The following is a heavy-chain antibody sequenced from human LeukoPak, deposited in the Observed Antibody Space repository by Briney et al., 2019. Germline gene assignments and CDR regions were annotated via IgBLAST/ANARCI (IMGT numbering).Heavy chain of an antibody. V-gene: IGHV4-59*01. Sequence: SETLSLTCAVSGDSIISYYWSWIRQPPGKGLEWIGYIYYTGTTNYNPSLKSRVTISVDTSKNQFSLKLTSVTAADTAVYYCARGRGNVVTAPDIWGQGTSVTVSS. CDR2: IYYTGTT. CDR1: GDSIISYY. D-gene: IGHD2-21*02. J-gene: IGHJ6*02. CDR3: ARGRGNVVTAPDI.